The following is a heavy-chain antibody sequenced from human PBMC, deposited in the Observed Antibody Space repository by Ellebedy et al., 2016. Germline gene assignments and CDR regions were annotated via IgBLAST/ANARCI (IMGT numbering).Heavy chain of an antibody. D-gene: IGHD6-6*01. V-gene: IGHV3-23*01. Sequence: GESLKISXAASGFTFSSYAMNWVRQAPGRGLEWVSAITSSGGSTYYADSVKGRFTISRDNSKNTLYLQMNSLRAEDTAVYYCAKDRLEYSSSFDYWGQGTLVTVSS. CDR1: GFTFSSYA. CDR2: ITSSGGST. J-gene: IGHJ4*02. CDR3: AKDRLEYSSSFDY.